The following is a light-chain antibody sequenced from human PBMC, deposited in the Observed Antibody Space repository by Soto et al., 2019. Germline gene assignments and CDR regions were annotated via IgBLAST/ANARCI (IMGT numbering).Light chain of an antibody. CDR3: QQSYITPYT. V-gene: IGKV1-39*01. Sequence: DIQMTQSPSSLSASVGDTVTITCRASQSISVHLNWYQQKPGKVPKLLIYAASNLQSGVPSSFSGSGSETDFALTISSLQPEHFATYYCQQSYITPYTFGQGTKLQIK. CDR2: AAS. CDR1: QSISVH. J-gene: IGKJ2*01.